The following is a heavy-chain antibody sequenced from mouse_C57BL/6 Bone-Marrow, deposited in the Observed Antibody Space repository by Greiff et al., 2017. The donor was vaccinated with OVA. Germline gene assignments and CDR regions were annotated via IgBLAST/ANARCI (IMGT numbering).Heavy chain of an antibody. CDR1: GYTFTRYT. CDR2: INPSSGYT. J-gene: IGHJ3*01. Sequence: QVQLKQSGAELARPGASVKMSCKASGYTFTRYTMHWVKPRPGQGLEWIGYINPSSGYTKYNQKFKDKATLTSDKSSSTAYMQLSSLTSEDSAVYYCAREGDGYYGWFAYWGQGTLVTVSA. D-gene: IGHD2-3*01. CDR3: AREGDGYYGWFAY. V-gene: IGHV1-4*01.